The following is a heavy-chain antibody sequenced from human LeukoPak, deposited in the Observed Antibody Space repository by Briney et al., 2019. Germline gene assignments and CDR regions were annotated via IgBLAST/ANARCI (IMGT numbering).Heavy chain of an antibody. J-gene: IGHJ3*02. CDR1: GYTFTGYY. Sequence: GASVKVSCKASGYTFTGYYMHWVRQAPGQGLEWMGRIIPILGIANYAQKFQGRVTITADKSTSTAYMELSSLRSEDTAVYYCARGGHYCGGDCYNAFDIWGQGTMVTVSS. CDR3: ARGGHYCGGDCYNAFDI. D-gene: IGHD2-21*02. V-gene: IGHV1-69*04. CDR2: IIPILGIA.